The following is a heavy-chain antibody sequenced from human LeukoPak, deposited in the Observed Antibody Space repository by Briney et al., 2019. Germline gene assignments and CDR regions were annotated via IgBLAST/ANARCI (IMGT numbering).Heavy chain of an antibody. Sequence: GGSLRLSCAASGFTFSSYSMNWVRQAPGKGLEWVSYISSSSGTIYYADSVKGRFTISRDNAKNSLYLQMNSLRDEDTAVYYCARERPLLRYFEGGMDVWGQGATVTVSS. J-gene: IGHJ6*02. CDR3: ARERPLLRYFEGGMDV. V-gene: IGHV3-48*02. CDR1: GFTFSSYS. D-gene: IGHD3-9*01. CDR2: ISSSSGTI.